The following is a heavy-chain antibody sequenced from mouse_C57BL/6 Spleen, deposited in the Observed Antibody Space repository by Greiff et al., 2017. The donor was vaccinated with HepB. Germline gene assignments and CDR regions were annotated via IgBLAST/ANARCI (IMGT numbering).Heavy chain of an antibody. CDR2: SRNKANDYTT. D-gene: IGHD1-1*01. CDR1: GFTFSDFY. CDR3: ARDGDYYGSSETWFAY. V-gene: IGHV7-1*01. Sequence: EVQVVESGGGLVQSGRSLRLSCATSGFTFSDFYMEWVRQAPGKGLEWIAASRNKANDYTTEYSASVKGRFIVSRDTSPSSLYLRMNALRAEDTAIYYCARDGDYYGSSETWFAYWGQGTLVTVSA. J-gene: IGHJ3*01.